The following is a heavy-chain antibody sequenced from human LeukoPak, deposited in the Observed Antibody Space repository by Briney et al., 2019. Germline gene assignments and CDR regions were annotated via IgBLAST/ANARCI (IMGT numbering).Heavy chain of an antibody. Sequence: SETLSLTCAVYGGSFSGYYWSWIRQPPGKGLEWIGEINHSGSTNYNPSPKSRVTISVDTSKNQFSLKLSSVTAADTAVYYCARGGPSSAQRGGSCYGYYYYHYGMDVWGQGTTVTVSS. J-gene: IGHJ6*02. D-gene: IGHD2-15*01. V-gene: IGHV4-34*01. CDR2: INHSGST. CDR1: GGSFSGYY. CDR3: ARGGPSSAQRGGSCYGYYYYHYGMDV.